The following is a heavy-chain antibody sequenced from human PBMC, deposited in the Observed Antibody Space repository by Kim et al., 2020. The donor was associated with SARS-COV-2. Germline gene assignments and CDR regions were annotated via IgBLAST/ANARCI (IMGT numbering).Heavy chain of an antibody. V-gene: IGHV4-34*01. CDR2: INHSGST. J-gene: IGHJ4*02. D-gene: IGHD3-10*01. CDR3: ARGGVGVRGVDLFDY. Sequence: SETLSLTCAVYGGSFSGYYWSWIRQPPGKGLEWIGEINHSGSTNYNPSLKSRVTISVDTSKNQFSLKLSSVTAADTAVYYCARGGVGVRGVDLFDYWGQG. CDR1: GGSFSGYY.